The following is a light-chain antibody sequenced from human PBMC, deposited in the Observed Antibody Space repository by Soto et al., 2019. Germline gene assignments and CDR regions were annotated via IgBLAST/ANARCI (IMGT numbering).Light chain of an antibody. CDR2: AAS. J-gene: IGKJ1*01. Sequence: DIQMTQSPSTLSASVGDGVTITCRASQSISNRLAWYQQRPGKAPKYLIYAASSLQSGVPSRFSGSGSGTDINLTISSLQPKDFATYYCQQSYSTPWTFGQGTKVDIK. CDR1: QSISNR. V-gene: IGKV1-39*01. CDR3: QQSYSTPWT.